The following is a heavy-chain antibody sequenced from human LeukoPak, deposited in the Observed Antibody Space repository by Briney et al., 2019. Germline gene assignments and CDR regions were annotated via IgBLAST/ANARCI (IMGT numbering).Heavy chain of an antibody. Sequence: SQTLSLTCTVSGGSISSGAYYWSWIRQHPGKGLEWIGYIYYIGTTYYNPSLKSRVSISEDMSKNQFSLKLSSVTAADTAVYYCARDTGMGYYDSSGYYSDAFDIWGQGTMVTVSS. V-gene: IGHV4-31*03. J-gene: IGHJ3*02. CDR3: ARDTGMGYYDSSGYYSDAFDI. CDR2: IYYIGTT. D-gene: IGHD3-22*01. CDR1: GGSISSGAYY.